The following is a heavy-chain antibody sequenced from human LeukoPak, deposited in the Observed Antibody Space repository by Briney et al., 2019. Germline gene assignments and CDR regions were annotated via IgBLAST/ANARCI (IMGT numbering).Heavy chain of an antibody. CDR1: GVSISSGSYY. J-gene: IGHJ6*03. V-gene: IGHV4-61*01. D-gene: IGHD6-6*01. CDR2: IYYSGST. Sequence: PSETLSLTCTVSGVSISSGSYYWSWIRQPPGKGLEWIGYIYYSGSTNYNPSLKSRVTISVDTSKNQFSLKLSSVTAADTAVYYCARVVHYYYMDVWGKGTTVTISS. CDR3: ARVVHYYYMDV.